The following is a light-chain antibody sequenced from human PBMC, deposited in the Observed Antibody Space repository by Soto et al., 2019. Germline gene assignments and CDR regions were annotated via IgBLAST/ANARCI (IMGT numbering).Light chain of an antibody. CDR3: QQYNNWPYT. J-gene: IGKJ2*01. V-gene: IGKV3-15*01. CDR2: GAS. Sequence: EIVMTQSPDTLSVSPGERATLSCRASQSVSTNLAWYQQKPGQAPRLLIYGASTRATCIPARFSGSGSGTEFTLTISSLQSEDWAVYHCQQYNNWPYTFGQGTKLEIK. CDR1: QSVSTN.